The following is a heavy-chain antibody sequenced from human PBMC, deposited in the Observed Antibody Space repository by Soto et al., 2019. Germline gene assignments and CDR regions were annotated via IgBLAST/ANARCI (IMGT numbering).Heavy chain of an antibody. D-gene: IGHD2-15*01. V-gene: IGHV3-23*01. CDR1: GFTFNSYA. CDR3: AREEVAATPTFDY. J-gene: IGHJ4*02. Sequence: GGSLRLSCAASGFTFNSYAMNWVRQAPGKGLEWVSSISGGGGGTYYADSVKGRLTISRDNSKNTLYLQMNSLRAEDTAVYYCAREEVAATPTFDYWGQGTLVTVSS. CDR2: ISGGGGGT.